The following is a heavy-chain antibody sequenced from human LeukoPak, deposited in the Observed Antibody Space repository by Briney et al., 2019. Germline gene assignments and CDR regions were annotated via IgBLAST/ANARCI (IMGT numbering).Heavy chain of an antibody. J-gene: IGHJ6*03. CDR2: IYHSGST. V-gene: IGHV4-4*02. Sequence: KTSETLSLTCAVSGGSISSSNWWSWVRQPPGKGLEWIGEIYHSGSTNYNPSLKSRVTISVDKSKNQFSLKLSSVTAADTAVYYCARRRATIFLGYYYMDVWGKGTTVTISS. CDR1: GGSISSSNW. D-gene: IGHD3-3*01. CDR3: ARRRATIFLGYYYMDV.